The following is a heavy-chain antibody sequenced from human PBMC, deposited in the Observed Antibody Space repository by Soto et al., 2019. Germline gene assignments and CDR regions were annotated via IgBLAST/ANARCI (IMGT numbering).Heavy chain of an antibody. V-gene: IGHV1-18*01. CDR1: GYTFNNYG. CDR3: ARCYCSVGSCYTCWHFDL. CDR2: IGPYNGNT. J-gene: IGHJ2*01. D-gene: IGHD2-15*01. Sequence: QVQLVQSGAEVKKPGASVKLSCTASGYTFNNYGISWVRQAPGQGLEWMGWIGPYNGNTDHAQNFKGRVTMTTDTSTNTAYMELSSLRSDDTALSDCARCYCSVGSCYTCWHFDLWGRGTLVTVSS.